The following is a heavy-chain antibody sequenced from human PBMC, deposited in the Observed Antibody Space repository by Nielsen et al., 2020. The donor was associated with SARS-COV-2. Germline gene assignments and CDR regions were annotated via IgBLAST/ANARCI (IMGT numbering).Heavy chain of an antibody. V-gene: IGHV3-33*08. CDR1: GFTFSSYA. CDR2: IWYDGSNK. CDR3: ARESGVGELLGVSFDY. J-gene: IGHJ4*02. Sequence: GGSLRLSCAASGFTFSSYAMSWVRQAPGKGLEWVAVIWYDGSNKYYADSVKGRFTISRDNSKNTLYLQMNSLRGEDTAVYYCARESGVGELLGVSFDYWGQGTLVTVSS. D-gene: IGHD3-10*01.